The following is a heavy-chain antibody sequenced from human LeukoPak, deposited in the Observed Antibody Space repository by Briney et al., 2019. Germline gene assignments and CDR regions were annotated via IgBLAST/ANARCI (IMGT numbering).Heavy chain of an antibody. J-gene: IGHJ3*02. CDR1: GFTFSSYS. CDR2: ISSSSSYI. V-gene: IGHV3-21*01. CDR3: AGTKYALPYYDILTGYFKGGAFDI. D-gene: IGHD3-9*01. Sequence: GGSLRLSCAASGFTFSSYSMNWVRQAPGKGLEWVSSISSSSSYIYYADSVKGRFTISRDNAKNSLYLQMNSLRAEDTAVYYCAGTKYALPYYDILTGYFKGGAFDIWGQGTMVTVSS.